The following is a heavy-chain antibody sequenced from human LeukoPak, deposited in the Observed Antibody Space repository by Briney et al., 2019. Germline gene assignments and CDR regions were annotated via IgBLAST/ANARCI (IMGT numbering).Heavy chain of an antibody. CDR3: ARVMITFGGATTFDY. V-gene: IGHV1-18*01. Sequence: ASVKVSCKASGCTFTNYGLSWVRQAPGQGLEWMGWISAYNGNTNYAQRLQGRVTMTTDTSTSTAYMELRSLRSDDTAVYYCARVMITFGGATTFDYWGQGTLVTVSS. J-gene: IGHJ4*02. CDR1: GCTFTNYG. D-gene: IGHD3-16*01. CDR2: ISAYNGNT.